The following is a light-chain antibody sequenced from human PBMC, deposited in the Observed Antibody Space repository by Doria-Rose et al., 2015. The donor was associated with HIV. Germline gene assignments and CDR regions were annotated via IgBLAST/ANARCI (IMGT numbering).Light chain of an antibody. CDR1: QSFSSTY. CDR2: DGS. Sequence: EIVLTQSPGTLSLSPGERATLSCRASQSFSSTYLAWYQQKPGQAPGLLVYDGSTRATGIPDRFSASGSGTDFTLTISRLEPEDFALYYCHQYGASWMFGQGTKVAI. J-gene: IGKJ1*01. V-gene: IGKV3-20*01. CDR3: HQYGASWM.